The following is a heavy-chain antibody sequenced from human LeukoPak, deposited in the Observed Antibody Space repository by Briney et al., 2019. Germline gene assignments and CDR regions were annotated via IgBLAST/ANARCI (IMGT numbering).Heavy chain of an antibody. V-gene: IGHV4-4*07. CDR1: GGSISSYY. CDR2: IYTSGST. Sequence: SETLSLTCSVSGGSISSYYWSWIRQPAGKGLEWIGRIYTSGSTNYNPSLKSRVTISVDTSKNQFSLKLSSVTAADTAVYYCARDQYYYGSGSYFDYWGQGTLVTVSS. CDR3: ARDQYYYGSGSYFDY. D-gene: IGHD3-10*01. J-gene: IGHJ4*02.